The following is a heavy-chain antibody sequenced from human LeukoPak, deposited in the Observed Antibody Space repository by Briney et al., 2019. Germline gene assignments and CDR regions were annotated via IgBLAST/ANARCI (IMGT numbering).Heavy chain of an antibody. CDR1: GFTFDDYA. Sequence: GRSLRLSCAASGFTFDDYAMHWVRQAPGKGLEWVSGISWNSGSIGYADSVKGRFTISRDNAKNSLYLQMNSLRAEDMALYYCARGGQLAGRFDYWGQGTLATVSS. J-gene: IGHJ4*02. CDR2: ISWNSGSI. V-gene: IGHV3-9*03. D-gene: IGHD6-19*01. CDR3: ARGGQLAGRFDY.